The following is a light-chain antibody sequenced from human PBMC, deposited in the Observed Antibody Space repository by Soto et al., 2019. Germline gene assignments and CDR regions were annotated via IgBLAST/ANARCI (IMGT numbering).Light chain of an antibody. CDR1: ESVHRN. CDR3: QHYSNWPPT. Sequence: EVVMTQSPATLSVSPGERVTLSCRASESVHRNLAWYQQKPGHGPSLLIYYASTRATGVPDRFTGSGSGTEFTLTISSLQSEDFGVYHCQHYSNWPPTFGPGTKVEIK. V-gene: IGKV3-15*01. CDR2: YAS. J-gene: IGKJ3*01.